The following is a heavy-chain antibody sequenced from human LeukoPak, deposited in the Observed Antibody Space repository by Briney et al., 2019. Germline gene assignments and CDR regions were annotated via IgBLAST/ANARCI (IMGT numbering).Heavy chain of an antibody. V-gene: IGHV1-2*02. CDR3: ARVDTTTVTTYGAFDI. CDR1: GYTFTDYD. D-gene: IGHD4-17*01. CDR2: INPNSGGT. Sequence: ASVKVSCTASGYTFTDYDMHWVRQAPGQGLEWMGWINPNSGGTNYAQQFQGRVTMTRDTSISTAYMELSRLRSDDTAMYYCARVDTTTVTTYGAFDIWGQGTMVTVSS. J-gene: IGHJ3*02.